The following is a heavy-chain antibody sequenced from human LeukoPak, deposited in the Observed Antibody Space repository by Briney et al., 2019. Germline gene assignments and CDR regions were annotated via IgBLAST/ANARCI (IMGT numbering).Heavy chain of an antibody. CDR1: GFTFSSYS. CDR3: AREGLDCSGGSCYTPTTSPRFDY. CDR2: ISSSSSYI. V-gene: IGHV3-21*01. J-gene: IGHJ4*02. D-gene: IGHD2-15*01. Sequence: PGGSLRLSCAASGFTFSSYSMNWVRQAPGKGLEWVSSISSSSSYIYYADSVKGRFTISRDNAKNSLYLQMNSLRAEDTAVYYCAREGLDCSGGSCYTPTTSPRFDYWGQGTLVTVSS.